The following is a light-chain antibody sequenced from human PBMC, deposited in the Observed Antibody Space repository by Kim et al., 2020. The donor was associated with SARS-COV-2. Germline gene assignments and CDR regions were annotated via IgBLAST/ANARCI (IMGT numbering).Light chain of an antibody. Sequence: SPGGRATRSCMASQSVSSSYLAWYQKKPRQAPRLIIYGASSRATGIPDRFSGSGSGTVFTLTISRLEPEDFAVYYCQQYGSPPRTFGQGTKVDIK. CDR1: QSVSSSY. V-gene: IGKV3-20*01. J-gene: IGKJ1*01. CDR3: QQYGSPPRT. CDR2: GAS.